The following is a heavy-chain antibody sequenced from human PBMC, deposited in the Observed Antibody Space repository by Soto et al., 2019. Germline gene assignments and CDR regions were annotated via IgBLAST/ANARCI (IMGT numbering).Heavy chain of an antibody. CDR2: IYPGDSDT. CDR1: GYSFAGYW. J-gene: IGHJ6*02. V-gene: IGHV5-51*01. CDR3: DIHDSAPLVGVVGGMDV. D-gene: IGHD3-3*01. Sequence: PGESLKISCKGSGYSFAGYWIGWVRQMPGKGLEWMGIIYPGDSDTRYSPSFQGQVTISADKSISTAYLQWSSLKASDTAMYYSDIHDSAPLVGVVGGMDVWGQGTTVTVSS.